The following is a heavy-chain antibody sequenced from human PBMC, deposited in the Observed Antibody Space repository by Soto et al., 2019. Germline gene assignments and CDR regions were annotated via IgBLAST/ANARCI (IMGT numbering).Heavy chain of an antibody. V-gene: IGHV3-21*01. Sequence: PGGSLRLSCAASGFTFSSYSMNWVRQSPGKGLEWVSSISSSSSYIYYADSVKGRFTISRDNAKNSLYLQMNSLRAEDTAVYYCARAGYSSSSGLDYCGQGTLVTVSS. CDR3: ARAGYSSSSGLDY. CDR2: ISSSSSYI. J-gene: IGHJ4*02. D-gene: IGHD6-6*01. CDR1: GFTFSSYS.